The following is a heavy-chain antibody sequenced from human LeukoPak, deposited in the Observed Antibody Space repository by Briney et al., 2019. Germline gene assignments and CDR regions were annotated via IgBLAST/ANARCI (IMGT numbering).Heavy chain of an antibody. V-gene: IGHV3-7*01. CDR3: ASRPPMNDCYNYMDV. Sequence: GGSLRLSCAASGFTFSSYWMRWVRQAPGKGLEWVANIKEDGSEKYYVDSVKGRFTISRDNAKNLVYLQMNSLRAEDTAVYYCASRPPMNDCYNYMDVWGKGTTVTVSS. J-gene: IGHJ6*03. D-gene: IGHD1-1*01. CDR2: IKEDGSEK. CDR1: GFTFSSYW.